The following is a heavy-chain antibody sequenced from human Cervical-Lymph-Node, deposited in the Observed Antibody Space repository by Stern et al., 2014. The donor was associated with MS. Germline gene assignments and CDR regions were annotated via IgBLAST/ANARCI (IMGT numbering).Heavy chain of an antibody. V-gene: IGHV1-45*02. CDR1: GWTLTYSE. D-gene: IGHD4-17*01. Sequence: QVQLVQSGGEVKKTGASVKVSCKASGWTLTYSEVHWGRQAPGQAHERMGWTPPYNGNTNYAQKVQGRLTISRDSSMRTSYMELTSLRSDDTAIYFCARSALYDDSGAYHMDVLGQGTTVTVSS. CDR2: TPPYNGNT. J-gene: IGHJ6*02. CDR3: ARSALYDDSGAYHMDV.